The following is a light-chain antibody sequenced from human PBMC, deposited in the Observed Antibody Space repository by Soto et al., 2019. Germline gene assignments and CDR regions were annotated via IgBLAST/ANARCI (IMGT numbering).Light chain of an antibody. V-gene: IGKV3-15*01. J-gene: IGKJ4*01. CDR2: GAS. CDR3: QEYNDWRPIT. CDR1: QSISTK. Sequence: IVMTQSPATLSVSPWGRATLSCMASQSISTKLAWYQQKPGQAPRLLIYGASTRAPGIPVRFSGSGSGTEFTLTITSLQSEDFAVYYCQEYNDWRPITFGGGTKVDIK.